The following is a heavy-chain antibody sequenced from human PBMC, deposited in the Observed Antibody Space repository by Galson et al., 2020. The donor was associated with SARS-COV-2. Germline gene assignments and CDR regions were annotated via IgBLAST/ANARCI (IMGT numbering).Heavy chain of an antibody. CDR1: GGSFSGYY. Sequence: SETLSLTCAVYGGSFSGYYWSWIRQPPGKGLEWIGEINHSGSTNYNPSLKSRVTISVDTSKNQFSLKLSSVTAADTAVYYCAREGGPRGYCSRTSCVAVDIWGQGTMVTVSS. D-gene: IGHD2-2*01. CDR2: INHSGST. V-gene: IGHV4-34*01. CDR3: AREGGPRGYCSRTSCVAVDI. J-gene: IGHJ3*02.